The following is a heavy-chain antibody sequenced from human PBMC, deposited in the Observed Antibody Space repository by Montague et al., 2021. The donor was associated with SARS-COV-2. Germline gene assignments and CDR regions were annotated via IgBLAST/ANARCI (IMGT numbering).Heavy chain of an antibody. Sequence: SETLSLTCSSQGGCYTGEDWKWIRQPPRKGPKWIGEISHSESTNYNPSLKSRVTMSVDTSKNQFSLKLSSVTAADTAVYYCARGARQGYGFRLGSFDSWGQGTLVTVSS. J-gene: IGHJ4*02. CDR1: GGCYTGED. D-gene: IGHD3-10*01. CDR2: ISHSEST. V-gene: IGHV4-34*01. CDR3: ARGARQGYGFRLGSFDS.